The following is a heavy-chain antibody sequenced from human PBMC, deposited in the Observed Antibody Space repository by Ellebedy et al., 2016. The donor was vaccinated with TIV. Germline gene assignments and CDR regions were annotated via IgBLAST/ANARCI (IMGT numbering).Heavy chain of an antibody. V-gene: IGHV3-30*09. D-gene: IGHD6-13*01. CDR2: ISHDGSNK. J-gene: IGHJ4*02. Sequence: GESVKISXAASGFTFSYYSMHWVRQAPGKGLEWVAVISHDGSNKYHAESVKGRFAISRDDSKNTLYLQMNTLRTEDTAVYFCTRGSSSRGYFDSWGQGTLVTVSS. CDR1: GFTFSYYS. CDR3: TRGSSSRGYFDS.